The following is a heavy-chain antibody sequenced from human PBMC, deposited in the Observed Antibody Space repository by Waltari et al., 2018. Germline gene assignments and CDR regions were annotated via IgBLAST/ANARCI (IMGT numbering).Heavy chain of an antibody. J-gene: IGHJ3*02. V-gene: IGHV4-39*07. D-gene: IGHD6-13*01. Sequence: QLQLQESGPGLVKPSETLSLTCTVSGGSISSSSYYWGWIRQPPGKGLEWIGSIYYSGITYYNPSLKSRVTISVDTSKNTFSLKLSSVTAADTAVYYCARLSLYLAAAGTPHDAFDIWGQGTMVTVSS. CDR1: GGSISSSSYY. CDR3: ARLSLYLAAAGTPHDAFDI. CDR2: IYYSGIT.